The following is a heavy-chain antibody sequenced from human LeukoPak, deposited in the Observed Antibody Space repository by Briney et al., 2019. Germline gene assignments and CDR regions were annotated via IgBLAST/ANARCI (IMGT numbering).Heavy chain of an antibody. D-gene: IGHD6-13*01. V-gene: IGHV3-30*02. Sequence: SGGSLRLSCAASGFTFSSYGMHWVRQAPGKGLEWVASTRYDGSNKCYADSVKGRFTISRDNSKNTLYLQMNSLRPEDTAVYYCAKDRGSSWHDAFDIWGQGTMVTVSS. CDR3: AKDRGSSWHDAFDI. CDR1: GFTFSSYG. CDR2: TRYDGSNK. J-gene: IGHJ3*02.